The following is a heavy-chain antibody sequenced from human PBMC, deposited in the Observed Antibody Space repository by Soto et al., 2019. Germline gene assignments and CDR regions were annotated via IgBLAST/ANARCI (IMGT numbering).Heavy chain of an antibody. D-gene: IGHD5-12*01. V-gene: IGHV1-69*13. CDR1: GGTFSSYA. CDR2: IIPIFGTA. J-gene: IGHJ4*02. Sequence: SVKVSCKASGGTFSSYAISWVRQAPGQGLEWMGGIIPIFGTANYAQKFQGRVTITADESTSTAYMELSSLRSEDTAVYYCARVVATTQGIDYWGQGTLVTVSS. CDR3: ARVVATTQGIDY.